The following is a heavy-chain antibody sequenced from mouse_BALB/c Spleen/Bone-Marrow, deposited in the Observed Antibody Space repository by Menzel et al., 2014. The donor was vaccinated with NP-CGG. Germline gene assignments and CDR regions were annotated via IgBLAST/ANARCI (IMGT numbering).Heavy chain of an antibody. CDR1: GYAFSRSW. Sequence: VQGVESGPELVKPGASVKISCKASGYAFSRSWMNWVKQRPGQGLEWIGRIYPGDGDTKYNGKFKGKATLTADKSSSTAYMQLSSLTSVDSAVYFCARSDGYRDMDYWGQGTSVTVSS. CDR2: IYPGDGDT. J-gene: IGHJ4*01. D-gene: IGHD2-3*01. CDR3: ARSDGYRDMDY. V-gene: IGHV1-82*01.